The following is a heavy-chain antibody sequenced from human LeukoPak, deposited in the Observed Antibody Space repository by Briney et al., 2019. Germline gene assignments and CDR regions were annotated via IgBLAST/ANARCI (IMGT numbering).Heavy chain of an antibody. J-gene: IGHJ6*03. Sequence: GGSLRLSCAAFGFTISGYWMSWVRQAPGKGLEWVANIKQDGSEKYYVDSVKGRFTVSRDNAKNSLFLQMNSLRAEDTAVYYCARDIYMDVWGKGTTVTVSS. CDR2: IKQDGSEK. CDR1: GFTISGYW. V-gene: IGHV3-7*01. CDR3: ARDIYMDV.